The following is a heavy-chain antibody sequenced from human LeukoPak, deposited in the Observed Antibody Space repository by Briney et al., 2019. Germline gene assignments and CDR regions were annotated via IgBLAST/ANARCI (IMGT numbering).Heavy chain of an antibody. Sequence: SETLSLTCAVYGGSFSGYYWSWIRQPPGKGLEWIGEINHSGSTNYNPSLKSRVTISVDTSKNQFSLKLSSVTAADTAVYYCARDLRVYGMDVWGQGTTVTVSS. CDR1: GGSFSGYY. CDR2: INHSGST. CDR3: ARDLRVYGMDV. J-gene: IGHJ6*02. V-gene: IGHV4-34*01.